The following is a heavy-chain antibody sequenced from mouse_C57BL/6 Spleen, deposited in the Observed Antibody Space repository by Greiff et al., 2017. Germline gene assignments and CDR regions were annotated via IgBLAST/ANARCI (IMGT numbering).Heavy chain of an antibody. J-gene: IGHJ4*01. D-gene: IGHD2-4*01. CDR1: GYTFTSYW. CDR3: ARSDYVAFAMDY. Sequence: VQLQQPGAELVKPGASVKLSCKASGYTFTSYWMHWVKQRPGQGLEWIGMIHPNSGSTNYNEKFKSKATLTVDKSSSTAYMQLSSLTSEDSAVYYCARSDYVAFAMDYWGQGTSVTVSS. CDR2: IHPNSGST. V-gene: IGHV1-64*01.